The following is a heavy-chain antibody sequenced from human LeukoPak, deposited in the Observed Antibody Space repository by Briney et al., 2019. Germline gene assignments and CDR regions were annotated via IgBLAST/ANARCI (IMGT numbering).Heavy chain of an antibody. CDR1: GFTFSDCD. CDR3: GRAFPPLRTAAAGDY. Sequence: GGSLRLSCTASGFTFSDCDMNWFRQAPGKGLEWVSSISYRTSHIYYADSVKGRFTISRDNAKNSLYLQMDSLRAEDTAVYFCGRAFPPLRTAAAGDYWGQGTLVTVCS. D-gene: IGHD6-13*01. CDR2: ISYRTSHI. V-gene: IGHV3-21*01. J-gene: IGHJ4*02.